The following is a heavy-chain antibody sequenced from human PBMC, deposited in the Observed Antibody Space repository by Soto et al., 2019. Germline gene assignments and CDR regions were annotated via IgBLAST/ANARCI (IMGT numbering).Heavy chain of an antibody. Sequence: SQTLSLTCAISGDSVSSNSAAWNWIRQSPSRGLEWLGRTYYRSKWYNDYAVSVKSRITINPDTSKNQFSLQLNSVTPEDTAVYYCARDKVYYGGKYSVDAFDIWGQGTMVTVSS. J-gene: IGHJ3*02. D-gene: IGHD4-17*01. CDR2: TYYRSKWYN. CDR1: GDSVSSNSAA. V-gene: IGHV6-1*01. CDR3: ARDKVYYGGKYSVDAFDI.